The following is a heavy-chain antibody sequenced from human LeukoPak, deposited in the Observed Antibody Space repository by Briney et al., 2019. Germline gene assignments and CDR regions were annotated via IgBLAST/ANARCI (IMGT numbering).Heavy chain of an antibody. CDR3: ARNYYYYYGMDV. Sequence: VASVKVPCKASGYTFTSYDINWVRQATGQGLEWMGWMNPNSGNTGYAQKFQGRVTMTRNTSISTAYMELSSLRSEDTAVYYCARNYYYYYGMDVWGQGTTVTVSS. CDR2: MNPNSGNT. V-gene: IGHV1-8*01. J-gene: IGHJ6*02. CDR1: GYTFTSYD.